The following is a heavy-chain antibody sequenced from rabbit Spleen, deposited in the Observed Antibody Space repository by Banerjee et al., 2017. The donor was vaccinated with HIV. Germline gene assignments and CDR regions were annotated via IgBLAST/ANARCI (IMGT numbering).Heavy chain of an antibody. D-gene: IGHD1-1*01. Sequence: QEQLVESGGDLVKPGASLTLTCKASGFSFSDRDVMCWVRQAPGKGLEWIACINTATGKAVYATWAKGRFTISRTSSTTVTLRMTSLTAADRAAYFCARDLVGVIGWNFYLWGQGTLVTVS. J-gene: IGHJ6*01. CDR3: ARDLVGVIGWNFYL. CDR1: GFSFSDRDV. CDR2: INTATGKA. V-gene: IGHV1S45*01.